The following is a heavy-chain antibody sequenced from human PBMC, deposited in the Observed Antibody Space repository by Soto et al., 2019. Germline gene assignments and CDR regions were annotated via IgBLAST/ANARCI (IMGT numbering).Heavy chain of an antibody. CDR2: IIPIFGTT. V-gene: IGHV1-69*01. CDR3: AKDPSSRWGDYYYYYGMDV. CDR1: GGAFRKYA. D-gene: IGHD6-13*01. Sequence: QVQLVQSGAEVKKPGSSVKVSGKASGGAFRKYAISWVRQAPVPGLEWIGGIIPIFGTTNYAQKFQGRVTITSDESTNTAYMELSSLRSEDTAVYYCAKDPSSRWGDYYYYYGMDVWGQGTTVTVSS. J-gene: IGHJ6*02.